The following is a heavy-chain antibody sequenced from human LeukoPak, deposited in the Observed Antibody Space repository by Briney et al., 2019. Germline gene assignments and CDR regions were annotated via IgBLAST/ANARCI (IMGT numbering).Heavy chain of an antibody. CDR1: GFTFADYA. CDR3: TREGTIWEAFDY. D-gene: IGHD1-26*01. V-gene: IGHV3-49*04. J-gene: IGHJ4*02. Sequence: GGSLRLSCTTSGFTFADYAMNWVRQAPGKGLQWVGFIRSKGYGGTTEYAASVKGRFTISRDDSKSIAYLQMNSLKTEDTAVYYCTREGTIWEAFDYWGQGTLVTVSS. CDR2: IRSKGYGGTT.